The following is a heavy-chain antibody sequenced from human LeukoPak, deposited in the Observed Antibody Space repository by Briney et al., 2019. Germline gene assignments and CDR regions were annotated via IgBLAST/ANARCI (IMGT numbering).Heavy chain of an antibody. V-gene: IGHV3-30-3*01. CDR2: ISYDGSNE. D-gene: IGHD3-22*01. Sequence: GGSLRLSCAASGFTFSSYAMHWVRQAPGKGLEWVAVISYDGSNEYYADSVKGRFTISRDNSKNTLYLQMNSLKTEDTAVYYCTTGLVVPEGYFDYWGQGALVTVSS. J-gene: IGHJ4*02. CDR1: GFTFSSYA. CDR3: TTGLVVPEGYFDY.